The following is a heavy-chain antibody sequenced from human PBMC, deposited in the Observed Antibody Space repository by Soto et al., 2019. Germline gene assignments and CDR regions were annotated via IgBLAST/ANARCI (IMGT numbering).Heavy chain of an antibody. J-gene: IGHJ6*02. CDR3: AHRVRYYGMDV. CDR2: IHGDDDK. V-gene: IGHV2-5*02. Sequence: QITLKESGPTLVKPTQTLTLTCTFSGFSLSTSGVAVGWFRQPPGKALEWLALIHGDDDKRYSPSLKSRLTITKDTSKNQVVLTMTNMDPVDTATYYCAHRVRYYGMDVWGQGTTVTVSS. CDR1: GFSLSTSGVA.